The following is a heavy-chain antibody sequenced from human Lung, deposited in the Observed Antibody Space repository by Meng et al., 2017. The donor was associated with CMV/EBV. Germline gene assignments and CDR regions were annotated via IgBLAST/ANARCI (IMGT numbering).Heavy chain of an antibody. D-gene: IGHD1-1*01. J-gene: IGHJ4*02. CDR2: IYWDDDK. CDR1: FSLTSSPVG. Sequence: FSLTSSPVGVGLLRQPTGKALEWLAFIYWDDDKRYNPSLKNRLTITKDAPKNQVVLTMTNMDPADTGTYHCVHRKDYSGNWNGGSADFWGQGALVTVSS. V-gene: IGHV2-5*02. CDR3: VHRKDYSGNWNGGSADF.